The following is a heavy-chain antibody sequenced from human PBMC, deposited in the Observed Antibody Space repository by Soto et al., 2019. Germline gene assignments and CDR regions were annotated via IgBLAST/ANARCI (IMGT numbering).Heavy chain of an antibody. CDR3: AKDRDFWSGYYTGMDY. J-gene: IGHJ4*02. CDR1: GFTVSSYA. V-gene: IGHV3-23*01. Sequence: PGGSLRLSCAASGFTVSSYAMSWVRQAPGKGLEWVSAISGSGGSTYYADSVKGRFTISRDNSRNTLYLQMNSLRAEDTAVYYCAKDRDFWSGYYTGMDYWGQGTLVTVSS. CDR2: ISGSGGST. D-gene: IGHD3-3*01.